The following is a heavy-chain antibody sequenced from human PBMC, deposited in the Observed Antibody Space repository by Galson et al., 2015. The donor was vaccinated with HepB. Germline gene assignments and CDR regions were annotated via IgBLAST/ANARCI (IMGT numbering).Heavy chain of an antibody. CDR2: INAGNGNT. CDR1: GYTFTSYA. CDR3: ARVGRWLQLKSEFDY. J-gene: IGHJ4*02. V-gene: IGHV1-3*01. D-gene: IGHD5-24*01. Sequence: SVKVSCKASGYTFTSYAMHWVRQAPGQRLEWTGWINAGNGNTKYSQKFQGRVTITRDTSASTAYMELSSLRSEDTAVYYCARVGRWLQLKSEFDYWGQGTLVTVSS.